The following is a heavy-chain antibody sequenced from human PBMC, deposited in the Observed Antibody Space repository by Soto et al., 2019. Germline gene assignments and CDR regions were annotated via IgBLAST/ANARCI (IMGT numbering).Heavy chain of an antibody. CDR3: ARAHSNYLDY. D-gene: IGHD4-4*01. Sequence: LETLPLTCTVSGGSSISGGYCWSWIRQPPGKGLEWIGEINHSGSTNYNPSLKSRVTISVDTSKNQFSLKLSSVTAADTAVYYCARAHSNYLDYWGQGTLVTVSS. J-gene: IGHJ4*02. V-gene: IGHV4-34*01. CDR2: INHSGST. CDR1: GGSSISGGYC.